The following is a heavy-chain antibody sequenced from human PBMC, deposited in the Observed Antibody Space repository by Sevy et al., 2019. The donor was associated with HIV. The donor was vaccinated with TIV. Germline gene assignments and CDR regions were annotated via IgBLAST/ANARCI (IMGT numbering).Heavy chain of an antibody. CDR3: ASGREYYYGNSGYFDY. V-gene: IGHV1-24*01. CDR2: FDPEDGET. CDR1: GYTLTKLS. D-gene: IGHD3-22*01. J-gene: IGHJ4*02. Sequence: ASVKVSCKVSGYTLTKLSMHWVRQAPGKGPEWMGGFDPEDGETMYAQKFQDRITMTEDTSTDTAYMELNSLRSEDTAVYYCASGREYYYGNSGYFDYWGQGTLVTVSS.